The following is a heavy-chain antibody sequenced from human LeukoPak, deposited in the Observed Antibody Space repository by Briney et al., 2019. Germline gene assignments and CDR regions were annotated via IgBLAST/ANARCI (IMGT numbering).Heavy chain of an antibody. V-gene: IGHV3-30*02. J-gene: IGHJ4*02. D-gene: IGHD3-10*01. CDR2: IRYDAINK. CDR3: AKFGFGEIFDY. CDR1: GFTFSTYG. Sequence: GGSLRLSCAASGFTFSTYGMHWVRQAPGKGLEWVAFIRYDAINKYYADSVEGRFTISRDNSRNTLYLQMNSLRAEDTAVYYCAKFGFGEIFDYWGQGTLVTVSS.